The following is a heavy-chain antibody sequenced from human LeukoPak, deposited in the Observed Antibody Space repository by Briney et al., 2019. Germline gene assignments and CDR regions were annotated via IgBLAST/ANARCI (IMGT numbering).Heavy chain of an antibody. CDR3: ARGPRFKFVVTATRSSHYFDY. CDR2: IYYSGST. CDR1: GGSISSGGYY. D-gene: IGHD2-21*02. J-gene: IGHJ4*02. Sequence: SETLSLTCTVSGGSISSGGYYWSWIRQHPGKGLEWIGYIYYSGSTYYNPSLKSRVTISVDTSKNQFSLKLSSVTAADTAVYYCARGPRFKFVVTATRSSHYFDYWGQGTLVTVSS. V-gene: IGHV4-31*03.